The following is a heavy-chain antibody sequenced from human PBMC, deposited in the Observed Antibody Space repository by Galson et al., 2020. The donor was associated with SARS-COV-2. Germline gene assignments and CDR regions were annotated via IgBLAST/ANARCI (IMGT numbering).Heavy chain of an antibody. CDR2: FDPEDGET. Sequence: ASVKVSCKVSGYTLTELSMHWVRQAPGKGLEWMGGFDPEDGETIYAQKFQGRVTMTEDTSTDTAYMELSSLRSEDTAVYYCATSFAYWVAAAGTIYYWGQGTLVTVSS. CDR3: ATSFAYWVAAAGTIYY. J-gene: IGHJ4*02. D-gene: IGHD6-13*01. V-gene: IGHV1-24*01. CDR1: GYTLTELS.